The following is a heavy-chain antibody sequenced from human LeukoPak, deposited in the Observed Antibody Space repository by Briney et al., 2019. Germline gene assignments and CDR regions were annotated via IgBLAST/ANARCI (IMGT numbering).Heavy chain of an antibody. V-gene: IGHV3-23*01. CDR2: ISASGGST. Sequence: GGSLRLSCAASGFTFSSSAMSWVRQVPGEGLEWVSGISASGGSTYYAASAKGRFTIYRDNSKNTQYLQMNSLRAEDTAVYYCATSWGPDTSAFRWGRDGMDVWGQGTTVIVS. CDR3: ATSWGPDTSAFRWGRDGMDV. J-gene: IGHJ6*02. CDR1: GFTFSSSA. D-gene: IGHD3-16*01.